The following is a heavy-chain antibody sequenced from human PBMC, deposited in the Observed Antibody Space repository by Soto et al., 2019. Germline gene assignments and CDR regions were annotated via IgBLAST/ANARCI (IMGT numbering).Heavy chain of an antibody. CDR1: GFTFRDYA. Sequence: EVQLLESGGGLVQPGGSLRLSCAATGFTFRDYAMTWVRQAPGKGLEWVSVISGSGGSTYYADSVKGRFTISRDNSKNTLYLQMNSLRGDDTAVYYCAKGGGYSYTYALHYWGQGTLVTVSS. CDR2: ISGSGGST. J-gene: IGHJ4*02. V-gene: IGHV3-23*01. CDR3: AKGGGYSYTYALHY. D-gene: IGHD5-18*01.